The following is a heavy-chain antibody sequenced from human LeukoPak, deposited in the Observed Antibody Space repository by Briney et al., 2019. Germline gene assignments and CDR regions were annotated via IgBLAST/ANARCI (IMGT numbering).Heavy chain of an antibody. CDR3: ARDLVSIAAAVGSAFDI. D-gene: IGHD6-13*01. Sequence: GASVKVSCKASGYTFTSYAMHWVRQAPGQRLEWMGWINAGNGNTNYAQKLQGRVTMTTDTSTSTAYMELRSLRSDDTAVYYCARDLVSIAAAVGSAFDIWGQGTMVTVSS. J-gene: IGHJ3*02. V-gene: IGHV1-3*01. CDR1: GYTFTSYA. CDR2: INAGNGNT.